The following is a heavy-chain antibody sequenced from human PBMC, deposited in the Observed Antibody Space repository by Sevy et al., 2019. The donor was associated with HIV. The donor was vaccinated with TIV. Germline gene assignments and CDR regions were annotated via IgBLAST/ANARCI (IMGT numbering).Heavy chain of an antibody. CDR1: GLTFSDYY. J-gene: IGHJ4*02. CDR3: ARDRRNYGGQYFDF. Sequence: GGSLRLSCAASGLTFSDYYMSWIRQAPGKGLEWISDISSGGSHKNYADSVKGRFIISRDNAKDSLYLQLNSLRAGDTAAYYCARDRRNYGGQYFDFWGQGTLVTVSS. V-gene: IGHV3-11*06. CDR2: ISSGGSHK. D-gene: IGHD4-17*01.